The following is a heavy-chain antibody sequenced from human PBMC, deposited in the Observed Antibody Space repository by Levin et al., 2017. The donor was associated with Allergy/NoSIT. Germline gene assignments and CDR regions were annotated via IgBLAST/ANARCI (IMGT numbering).Heavy chain of an antibody. V-gene: IGHV3-30*18. CDR2: ISYDESEN. J-gene: IGHJ4*02. CDR1: GFTFSNFG. Sequence: SGGSLRLSCAASGFTFSNFGMHWVRQAPGKGLEWVAGISYDESENFYTDSAKGRFTISRDNSKNTLYLQMNSLRPDDTAVYYCAKGGTGSSYSHLGCWGQGTLVTVSP. CDR3: AKGGTGSSYSHLGC. D-gene: IGHD2-15*01.